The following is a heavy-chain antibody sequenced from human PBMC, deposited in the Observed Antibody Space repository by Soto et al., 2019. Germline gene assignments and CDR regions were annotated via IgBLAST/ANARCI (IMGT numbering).Heavy chain of an antibody. D-gene: IGHD3-10*01. CDR2: INSDGGTT. V-gene: IGHV3-74*01. Sequence: EVQLVESGGGLVQPGESLRLSCAGSGLALSRYWMHWVRQGPGKGLVWVSRINSDGGTTTYADSVKGRFTISRDNAKNTVDLQMNSLRAEDTAVYYCLAGETNYFDFWGQGTLVTVSS. J-gene: IGHJ4*02. CDR1: GLALSRYW. CDR3: LAGETNYFDF.